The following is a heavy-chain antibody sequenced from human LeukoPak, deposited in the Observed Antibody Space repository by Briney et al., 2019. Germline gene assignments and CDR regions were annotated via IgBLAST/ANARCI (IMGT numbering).Heavy chain of an antibody. Sequence: SETLSLTCTVSGGSISSSSYCWGWIRQPPGKGLEWIGSIYYSGSTFYNPSLKSRVTVSVDTSKNQFSLKLSSVTAADTAVYYCARGVAAAGTDYWGQGTLVTVSS. V-gene: IGHV4-39*07. CDR2: IYYSGST. CDR1: GGSISSSSYC. CDR3: ARGVAAAGTDY. J-gene: IGHJ4*02. D-gene: IGHD6-13*01.